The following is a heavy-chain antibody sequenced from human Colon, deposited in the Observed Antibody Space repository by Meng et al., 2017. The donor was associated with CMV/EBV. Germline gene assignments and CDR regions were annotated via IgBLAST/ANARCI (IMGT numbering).Heavy chain of an antibody. CDR3: ASNPSFAYYFDH. CDR2: MSFGGTTI. CDR1: GFTFSTYG. V-gene: IGHV3-48*04. J-gene: IGHJ4*02. Sequence: GESLKISCATSGFTFSTYGMHWVRQAPGKGLEWVSYMSFGGTTIYYADSVKGRFTISRDNAKNSLYLQMNSLRVEDTAVYYCASNPSFAYYFDHWGQGTLVTVSS.